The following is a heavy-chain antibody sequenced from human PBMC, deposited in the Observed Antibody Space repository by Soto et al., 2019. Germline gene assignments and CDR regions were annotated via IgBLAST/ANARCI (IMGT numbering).Heavy chain of an antibody. CDR1: GYTFTGYY. CDR2: INPNSGGT. Sequence: ASVKVSCKASGYTFTGYYMHWVRHAPGQGLEWMGWINPNSGGTNYAQKFQGWVTMTRDTSISTAYMELSRLRSDDTAVYYCARERRPDRQTAAAGTYDAFDIWGQGTMVTVSS. D-gene: IGHD6-13*01. J-gene: IGHJ3*02. V-gene: IGHV1-2*04. CDR3: ARERRPDRQTAAAGTYDAFDI.